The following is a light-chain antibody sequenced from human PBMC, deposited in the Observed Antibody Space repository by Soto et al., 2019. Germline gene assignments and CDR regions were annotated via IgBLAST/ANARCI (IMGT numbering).Light chain of an antibody. CDR2: GAF. CDR3: QQYGSSPT. J-gene: IGKJ2*01. V-gene: IGKV3-20*01. CDR1: QSVSSY. Sequence: EIVLTQSPGTLSLSPGGRATLSCRASQSVSSYLAWYQQKPGQAPRLLIHGAFSRATGIPDRFSGSGSGTDFTLTISRLEPEDFAVYYCQQYGSSPTFGQGTKLEIK.